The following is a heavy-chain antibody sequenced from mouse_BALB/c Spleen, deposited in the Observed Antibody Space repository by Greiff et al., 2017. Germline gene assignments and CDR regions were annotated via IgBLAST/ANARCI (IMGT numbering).Heavy chain of an antibody. CDR2: ISSGSSTI. J-gene: IGHJ4*01. V-gene: IGHV5-17*02. CDR1: GFTFSSFG. CDR3: ARRGTGMDYYAMDY. D-gene: IGHD4-1*01. Sequence: EVKVEESGGGLVQPGGSRKLSCAASGFTFSSFGMHWVRQAPEKGLEWVAYISSGSSTIYYADTVKGRFTISRDNPKNTLFLQMTSLRSEDTAMYYCARRGTGMDYYAMDYWGQGTSVTVSS.